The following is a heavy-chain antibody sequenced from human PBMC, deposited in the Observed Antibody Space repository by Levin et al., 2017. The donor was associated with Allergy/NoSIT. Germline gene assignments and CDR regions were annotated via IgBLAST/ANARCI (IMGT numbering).Heavy chain of an antibody. CDR3: ARGGSGKIDY. CDR2: IYYSGST. J-gene: IGHJ4*02. CDR1: GGSISSSSYY. V-gene: IGHV4-39*01. Sequence: PSETLSLTCTVSGGSISSSSYYWGWIRQPPGKGLEWIGSIYYSGSTYYNPSLKSRVTISVDTSKNQFSLKLSSVTAADTAVYYCARGGSGKIDYWGQGTLVTVSS. D-gene: IGHD3-10*01.